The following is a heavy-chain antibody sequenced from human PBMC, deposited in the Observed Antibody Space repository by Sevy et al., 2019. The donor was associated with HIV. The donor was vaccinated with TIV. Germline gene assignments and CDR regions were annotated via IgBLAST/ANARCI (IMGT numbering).Heavy chain of an antibody. CDR1: GYTFTSYD. Sequence: ASVKVGGKASGYTFTSYDINWVRQATGQGLEWMVCMNPNSGNTVYAQKFQGRVTMTRNTSISTAYMELSSLRSEDTAMYYCAREGGSTGHAWGQGTLVTVSS. CDR2: MNPNSGNT. D-gene: IGHD4-17*01. V-gene: IGHV1-8*01. J-gene: IGHJ1*01. CDR3: AREGGSTGHA.